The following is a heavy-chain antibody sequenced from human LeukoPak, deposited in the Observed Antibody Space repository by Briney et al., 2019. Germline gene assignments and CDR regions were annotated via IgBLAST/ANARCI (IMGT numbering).Heavy chain of an antibody. D-gene: IGHD3-3*01. CDR1: GGSISSYH. Sequence: SETLPLTCTVSGGSISSYHWSWIRQPPGKGLEWIGYIYYSGSTNYNPSLKSRVTISVDTSKNQFSLKLSSVTAADTAVYYCARQPPYYDFWSGYYKDGYYYYGMDVWGQGTTVTVSS. V-gene: IGHV4-59*08. CDR2: IYYSGST. CDR3: ARQPPYYDFWSGYYKDGYYYYGMDV. J-gene: IGHJ6*02.